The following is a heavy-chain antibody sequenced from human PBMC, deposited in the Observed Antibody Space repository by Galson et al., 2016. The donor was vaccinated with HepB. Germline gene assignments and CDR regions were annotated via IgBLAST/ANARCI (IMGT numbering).Heavy chain of an antibody. V-gene: IGHV4-31*03. Sequence: TLSLTCTVSGGSISSGGYYWSWIRQHPGKGLEWIGSINHSGTTSYNPSLKSRATISVDTSKHQFSLNLSSVTAADTAVYYCARVSGNAFDIWGHGTMVTVSS. J-gene: IGHJ3*02. CDR2: INHSGTT. CDR1: GGSISSGGYY. CDR3: ARVSGNAFDI.